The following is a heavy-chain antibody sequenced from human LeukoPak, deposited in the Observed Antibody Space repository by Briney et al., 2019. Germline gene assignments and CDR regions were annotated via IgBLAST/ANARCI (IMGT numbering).Heavy chain of an antibody. J-gene: IGHJ4*02. Sequence: GGSLRLSCAASGFSFNSYAMHWARQAPGKGLEWVAVISYDGSNKDYADSMKGRFTISRDKSKNTLYLQMNSLRPEDTAVYYCARALDSSGWNGRDYWGQGTLVTVSS. CDR3: ARALDSSGWNGRDY. D-gene: IGHD6-19*01. CDR2: ISYDGSNK. CDR1: GFSFNSYA. V-gene: IGHV3-30-3*01.